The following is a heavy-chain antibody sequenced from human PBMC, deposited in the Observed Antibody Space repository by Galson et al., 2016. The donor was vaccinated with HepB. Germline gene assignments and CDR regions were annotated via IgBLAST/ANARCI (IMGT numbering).Heavy chain of an antibody. D-gene: IGHD2-21*02. Sequence: SLRLSCAASGFTFSDYTMNWVRQAPGKGLEWVSSISSSSTYIYYADSVKGRFTITRDNAESSLFLQMNSLRAEDTAIYYCARDHVPIAVVTATDASDIWGQGTMVIVSS. CDR2: ISSSSTYI. CDR1: GFTFSDYT. CDR3: ARDHVPIAVVTATDASDI. J-gene: IGHJ3*02. V-gene: IGHV3-21*01.